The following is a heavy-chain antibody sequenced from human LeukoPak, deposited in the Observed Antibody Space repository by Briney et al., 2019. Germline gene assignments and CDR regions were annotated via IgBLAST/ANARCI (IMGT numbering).Heavy chain of an antibody. CDR2: IYYSGST. Sequence: SETLSLTCAVYGGSFSGYYWSWIRQHPGKGLEWIGYIYYSGSTYYNPSLKSRVTISVDTSKNQFSLKLSSVTAADTAVYYCARVDTAMVYFDYWGQGTLVTVSS. J-gene: IGHJ4*02. CDR1: GGSFSGYY. D-gene: IGHD5-18*01. V-gene: IGHV4-31*11. CDR3: ARVDTAMVYFDY.